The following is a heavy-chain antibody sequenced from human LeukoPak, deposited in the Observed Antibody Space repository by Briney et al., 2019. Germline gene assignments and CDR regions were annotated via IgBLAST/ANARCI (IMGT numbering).Heavy chain of an antibody. V-gene: IGHV1-18*01. J-gene: IGHJ4*02. D-gene: IGHD3-22*01. CDR3: ARVNYYDSSGSLDY. Sequence: GASVKVSCKASGYTFTSYGISWVRQAPGQGLEWMGWISAYNGNTNYAQKLQGRVTMTTDTSTSTAYMVLRSLRSDDTAVYYCARVNYYDSSGSLDYWGQGTLVTVSS. CDR2: ISAYNGNT. CDR1: GYTFTSYG.